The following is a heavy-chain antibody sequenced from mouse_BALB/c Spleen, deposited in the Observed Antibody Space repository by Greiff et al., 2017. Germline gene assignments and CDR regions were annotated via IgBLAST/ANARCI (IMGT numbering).Heavy chain of an antibody. Sequence: VQRVESGAELAKPGASVKMSCKASGYTFTSYWMHWVKQRPGQGLEWIGYINPSTGYTEYNQKFKDKATLTADKSSSTAYMQLSSLTSEDSAVYYCHGNYAMDYWGQGTSVTVSS. D-gene: IGHD2-1*01. J-gene: IGHJ4*01. CDR2: INPSTGYT. CDR3: HGNYAMDY. V-gene: IGHV1-7*01. CDR1: GYTFTSYW.